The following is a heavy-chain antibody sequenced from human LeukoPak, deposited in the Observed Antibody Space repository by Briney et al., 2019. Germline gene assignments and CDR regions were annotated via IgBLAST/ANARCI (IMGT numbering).Heavy chain of an antibody. CDR3: ARAVRTSMATYGIDY. CDR2: INHSGGT. Sequence: KPSETPAPPRAVHGGAFRGYYWGWVRQPPREGAGGDGGINHSGGTDYNPSLKSRVTISVDTSKNQFSLNLSSVTAADTAVYYCARAVRTSMATYGIDYWGQGTLVTVSS. D-gene: IGHD3-10*01. V-gene: IGHV4-34*01. CDR1: GGAFRGYY. J-gene: IGHJ4*02.